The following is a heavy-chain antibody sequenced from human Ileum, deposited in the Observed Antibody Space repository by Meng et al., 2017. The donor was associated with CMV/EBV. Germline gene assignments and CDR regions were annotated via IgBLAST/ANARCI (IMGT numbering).Heavy chain of an antibody. D-gene: IGHD1-26*01. CDR3: ARDGLSGRYFDY. CDR1: GYTFTSNN. J-gene: IGHJ4*02. V-gene: IGHV7-4-1*02. CDR2: IDTNTGNP. Sequence: QVHLVQSGSELKKPGASVKVSCKTSGYTFTSNNIIWVRQAPGQGPEWIGWIDTNTGNPTYAQDFTGRFVFSLDTSVNTAYLQISSLKAEDTAVYYCARDGLSGRYFDYWGQGTLVTVSS.